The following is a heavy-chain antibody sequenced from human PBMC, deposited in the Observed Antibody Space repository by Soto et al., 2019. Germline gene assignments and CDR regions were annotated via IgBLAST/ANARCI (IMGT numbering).Heavy chain of an antibody. J-gene: IGHJ3*02. CDR3: TTETLFYDYGPVDS. CDR1: GFTFSNAW. Sequence: GGSLRLSCAASGFTFSNAWMSWVRQAPGKGLEWVGRIKSESDGGTTDFAAPVKGRFTISRDDSKNTLYLQMNSLKTEDTAVYYCTTETLFYDYGPVDSWGPGTMVTVSS. V-gene: IGHV3-15*01. D-gene: IGHD4-17*01. CDR2: IKSESDGGTT.